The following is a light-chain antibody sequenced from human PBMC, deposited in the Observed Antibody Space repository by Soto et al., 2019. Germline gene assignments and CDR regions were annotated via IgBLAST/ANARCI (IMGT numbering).Light chain of an antibody. CDR2: DAS. CDR3: QQYDNLPWT. J-gene: IGKJ1*01. Sequence: DIQMTQSPSSLSSSVGDMFSITCQASQDITNSLNWYQQKPGKAPRLLIYDASNLETGVPSRFSGSGSGTDFTFTISSLQPEDIATYYCQQYDNLPWTFGQGTKVDI. CDR1: QDITNS. V-gene: IGKV1-33*01.